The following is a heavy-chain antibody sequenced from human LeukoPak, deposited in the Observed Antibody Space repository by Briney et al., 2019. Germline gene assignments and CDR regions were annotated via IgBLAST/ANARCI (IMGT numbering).Heavy chain of an antibody. CDR3: AKDVYSYGYLDY. CDR1: GFTFSSYA. CDR2: ISGSGGST. J-gene: IGHJ4*02. D-gene: IGHD5-18*01. Sequence: GGSLRLSCAASGFTFSSYAMSWVRQAPGKGLEWVSAISGSGGSTYYADSVKGRFTISRDNSKNTLYLQMSSLRAEDTAVYYCAKDVYSYGYLDYWGQGTLVTVSS. V-gene: IGHV3-23*01.